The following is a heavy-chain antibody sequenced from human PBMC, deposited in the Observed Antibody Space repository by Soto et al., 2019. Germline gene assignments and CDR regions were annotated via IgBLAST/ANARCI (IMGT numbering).Heavy chain of an antibody. Sequence: ASVKVSCKASGYTFTSYGISWVRQAPGQGLEWMGWISAYNGNTNYAQKLQGRVTMTTDTSTSTAYMELRSLRSDDTAVYDCAREMHYYSNDRRYYYYGMDVWGQGTTVTVSS. CDR3: AREMHYYSNDRRYYYYGMDV. CDR2: ISAYNGNT. J-gene: IGHJ6*02. V-gene: IGHV1-18*01. D-gene: IGHD4-4*01. CDR1: GYTFTSYG.